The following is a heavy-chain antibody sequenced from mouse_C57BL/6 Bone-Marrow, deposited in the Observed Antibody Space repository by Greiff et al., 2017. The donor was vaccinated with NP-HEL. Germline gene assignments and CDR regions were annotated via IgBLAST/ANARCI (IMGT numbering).Heavy chain of an antibody. Sequence: VQLKESGPELVKPGDSVKISCKASGYSFTGYFMNWVMQSHGKSLEWIGRIYPYNGDTFYNQKFKGKATLTVDKSSSTAYMELRSLTSEDSAVYYCARSRSYYKGDFDYWGQGTTLTVSS. CDR1: GYSFTGYF. V-gene: IGHV1-20*01. J-gene: IGHJ2*01. CDR2: IYPYNGDT. D-gene: IGHD2-12*01. CDR3: ARSRSYYKGDFDY.